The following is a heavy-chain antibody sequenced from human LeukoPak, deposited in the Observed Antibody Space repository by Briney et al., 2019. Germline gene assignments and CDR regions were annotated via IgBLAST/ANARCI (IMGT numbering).Heavy chain of an antibody. J-gene: IGHJ4*02. CDR2: IIPISGTA. V-gene: IGHV1-69*13. D-gene: IGHD5-18*01. CDR1: GGTFSSYA. Sequence: ASVKVSCKASGGTFSSYAISWVRQAPGQGLEWMGEIIPISGTANYAQKFQGRVTFTADESTSTAYMELSSLRSEDTAVYYCARSLGYSYGYGTADYWGQGTLVTVSS. CDR3: ARSLGYSYGYGTADY.